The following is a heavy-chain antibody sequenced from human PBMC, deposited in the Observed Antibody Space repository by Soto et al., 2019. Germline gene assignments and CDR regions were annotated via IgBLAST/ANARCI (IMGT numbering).Heavy chain of an antibody. D-gene: IGHD6-13*01. CDR2: INPSGGST. CDR1: GYTFTSYY. Sequence: ASVKVSCKASGYTFTSYYMHWVRQAPGQGLEWMGIINPSGGSTSYAQKFQGRVTMTRDTSTSTVYMELSSLRSEDTAVYYCAKDQKVLAAAGTDFDYWGQGTLVTVSS. V-gene: IGHV1-46*01. CDR3: AKDQKVLAAAGTDFDY. J-gene: IGHJ4*02.